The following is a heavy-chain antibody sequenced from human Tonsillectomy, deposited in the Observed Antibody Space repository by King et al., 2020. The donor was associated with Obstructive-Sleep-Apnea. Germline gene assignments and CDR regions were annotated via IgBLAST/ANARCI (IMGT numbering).Heavy chain of an antibody. J-gene: IGHJ5*02. CDR3: ARDIYDGSGSYTP. CDR2: IYYSGST. D-gene: IGHD3-10*01. Sequence: QLQESGPGLVKPSETLSLTCTVSGGSISSYYWSWIRQPPGKGLEWIGFIYYSGSTNYNPSLKSRVTISVDPSMNQFSLKLSSVTAADTAVYYCARDIYDGSGSYTPWGQGTLVTVSS. CDR1: GGSISSYY. V-gene: IGHV4-59*01.